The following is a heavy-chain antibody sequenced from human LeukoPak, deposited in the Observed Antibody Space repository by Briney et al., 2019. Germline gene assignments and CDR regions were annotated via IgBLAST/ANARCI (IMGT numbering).Heavy chain of an antibody. CDR1: GYSITIGYY. CDR2: IYHSGNT. D-gene: IGHD3-10*01. CDR3: AKDLPTMVRGVIILNWFDP. Sequence: SQTLSLTCTLSGYSITIGYYWCWILQPPGKGLYWILIIYHSGNTYYSPSLTSRVTLSINTSKNHFSLKLTSVTAADPAVYYCAKDLPTMVRGVIILNWFDPWGQGTLVTVSS. J-gene: IGHJ5*02. V-gene: IGHV4-38-2*02.